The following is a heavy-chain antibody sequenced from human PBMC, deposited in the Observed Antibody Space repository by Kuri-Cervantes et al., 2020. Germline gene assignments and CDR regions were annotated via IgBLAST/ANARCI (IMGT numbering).Heavy chain of an antibody. J-gene: IGHJ6*04. V-gene: IGHV1-8*02. CDR1: GYTFTSYD. CDR2: MNPNSGNT. CDR3: ARGWHYAFWRVDV. Sequence: ASVKVSCKASGYTFTSYDINWVRQATGQGLEWMEWMNPNSGNTGYAQKFQGRVTMTRNTSISTAYMEVSSLKSDDTAVYYCARGWHYAFWRVDVWGKGTTVTVSS. D-gene: IGHD3-3*01.